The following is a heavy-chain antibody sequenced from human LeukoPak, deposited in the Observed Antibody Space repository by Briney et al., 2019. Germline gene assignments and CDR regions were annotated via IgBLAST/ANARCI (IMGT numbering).Heavy chain of an antibody. CDR2: IDTVGNT. CDR3: IRIRTREHQYGMDV. CDR1: EFPFSNYD. J-gene: IGHJ6*02. D-gene: IGHD1-26*01. V-gene: IGHV3-13*01. Sequence: GGSLRLSCGASEFPFSNYDMPWVRQAPGKGLDWVSAIDTVGNTYYSGSVKGRFTISRENAQNSLFLQMNSLRDGDTALYYCIRIRTREHQYGMDVWGQGTTVTVSS.